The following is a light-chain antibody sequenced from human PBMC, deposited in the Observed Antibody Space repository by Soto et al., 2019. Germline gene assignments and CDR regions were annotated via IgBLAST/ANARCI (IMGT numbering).Light chain of an antibody. CDR3: QQYNSWTSIT. Sequence: EILLTQSPATLSVSPGERATLSCRSSQSVNRNLGWYQQKPGHAPRLLIFAASTRAHGIPARFSGSGSGTEFTLTISGLQSEDFAVYYCQQYNSWTSITFGQGTRLEVK. V-gene: IGKV3-15*01. CDR2: AAS. J-gene: IGKJ5*01. CDR1: QSVNRN.